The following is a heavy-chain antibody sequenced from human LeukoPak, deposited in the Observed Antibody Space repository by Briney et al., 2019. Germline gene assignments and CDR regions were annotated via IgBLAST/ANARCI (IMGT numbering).Heavy chain of an antibody. CDR2: ISGSGGST. J-gene: IGHJ6*02. Sequence: GGSLRLSCAASGFTFSSYAMSWVRQAPGKGLGWVSAISGSGGSTYYADSAKGRFTISRDNSKNTLYLQMNSLRAEDTAVYYCAKDLRRSVHPSDMDVWGQGTTVTVSS. CDR3: AKDLRRSVHPSDMDV. V-gene: IGHV3-23*01. CDR1: GFTFSSYA. D-gene: IGHD6-6*01.